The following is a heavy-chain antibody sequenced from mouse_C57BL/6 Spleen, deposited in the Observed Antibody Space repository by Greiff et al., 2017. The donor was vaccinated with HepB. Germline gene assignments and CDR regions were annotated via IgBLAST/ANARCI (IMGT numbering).Heavy chain of an antibody. Sequence: QVQLQQSGPGLVQPSQSLSITCTVSGFSLTSYGVHWVRQSPGKGLEWLGVIWSGGSTDYNAAFISRLSISKDNSKSQVFFKMNSLQADDTAIYYCASSYYSNYGFDYYAMDYWGQGTAVTVSS. J-gene: IGHJ4*01. CDR2: IWSGGST. D-gene: IGHD2-5*01. CDR1: GFSLTSYG. CDR3: ASSYYSNYGFDYYAMDY. V-gene: IGHV2-2*01.